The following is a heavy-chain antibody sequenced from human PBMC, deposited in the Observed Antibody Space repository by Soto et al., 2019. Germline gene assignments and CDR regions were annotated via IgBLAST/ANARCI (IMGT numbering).Heavy chain of an antibody. D-gene: IGHD3-10*01. V-gene: IGHV1-46*03. J-gene: IGHJ4*02. Sequence: GASVKVSCKASGYTFTSYSMHWVRQAPGQGLEWMGITNPSGGSTSYAQKFQGRVTMTRDTSTSTVYMELSSLRSEDTAVYYCARVQYGSGSYYPRSCSHSGQGTPVTVSS. CDR3: ARVQYGSGSYYPRSCSH. CDR2: TNPSGGST. CDR1: GYTFTSYS.